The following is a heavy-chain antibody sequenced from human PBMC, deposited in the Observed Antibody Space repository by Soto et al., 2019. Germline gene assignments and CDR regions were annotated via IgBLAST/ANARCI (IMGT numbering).Heavy chain of an antibody. D-gene: IGHD6-13*01. V-gene: IGHV3-48*01. J-gene: IGHJ6*02. Sequence: EVQLVESGGGLVQPGGSLRLSCVASGFTFSNYGMNWVRQAPGKGLEWVSYSSSGSSTLYYADSVKGRFTISRDNAKNSLYLQMNSRRAEDTAVYYCARSALAAAGRLDVWGQGTTVTVSS. CDR3: ARSALAAAGRLDV. CDR1: GFTFSNYG. CDR2: SSSGSSTL.